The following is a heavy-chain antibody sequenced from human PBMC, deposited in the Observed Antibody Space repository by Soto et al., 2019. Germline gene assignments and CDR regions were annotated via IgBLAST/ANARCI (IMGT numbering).Heavy chain of an antibody. Sequence: GGSLRLSCAASGFTFSSYGMHWVRQAPGKGLEWVAVIWYDGSNKYYADSVKGRFTISRDNSKNTLYLQMNSLRAEDTAVYYCARVPITIFGVVKLYYFDYWGQGTLVTVSS. J-gene: IGHJ4*02. CDR1: GFTFSSYG. CDR3: ARVPITIFGVVKLYYFDY. D-gene: IGHD3-3*01. V-gene: IGHV3-33*01. CDR2: IWYDGSNK.